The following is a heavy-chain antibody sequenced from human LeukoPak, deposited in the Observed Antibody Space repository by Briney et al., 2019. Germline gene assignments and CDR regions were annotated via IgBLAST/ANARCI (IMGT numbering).Heavy chain of an antibody. J-gene: IGHJ6*03. CDR3: ARHGGHGQNYYYYMDV. V-gene: IGHV4-39*01. D-gene: IGHD3-3*01. CDR2: IYYSGST. Sequence: SETLSLTCTVSGGSISSSSYYWGWIRQPPGKGLEWIGSIYYSGSTCYNPSLNSRVTISVDTSKNQFSLKLSSVTAADTAVYYCARHGGHGQNYYYYMDVWGKGTTVTVSS. CDR1: GGSISSSSYY.